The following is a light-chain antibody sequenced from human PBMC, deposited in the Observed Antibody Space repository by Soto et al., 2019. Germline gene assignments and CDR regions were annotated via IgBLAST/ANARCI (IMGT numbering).Light chain of an antibody. CDR2: EVS. Sequence: QSALTQPASVSGSPGQSITISCTGTSSDVGSYNLVSWYQQHAGKAPKLMIYEVSKRPSGVSNRFSGSKSGNTASLTISGLQAEDEADYYCCSYAGSSTSWVFGGGTKLTVL. V-gene: IGLV2-23*02. CDR3: CSYAGSSTSWV. CDR1: SSDVGSYNL. J-gene: IGLJ3*02.